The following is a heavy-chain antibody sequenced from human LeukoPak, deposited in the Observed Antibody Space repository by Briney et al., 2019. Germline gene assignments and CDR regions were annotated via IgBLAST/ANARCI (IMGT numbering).Heavy chain of an antibody. CDR2: IYHSGRT. Sequence: PSETLSLTCTVSGYSISNGYYWGWMRQPPGKGLEWIGSIYHSGRTHYNPSLKSRVIISVDTSKNYFSLKLSSVTAADTAMYYCARDGTYSDVWSGSAGGGKGNYLDYWGQGILVTVSS. CDR3: ARDGTYSDVWSGSAGGGKGNYLDY. D-gene: IGHD3-3*01. CDR1: GYSISNGYY. V-gene: IGHV4-38-2*02. J-gene: IGHJ4*02.